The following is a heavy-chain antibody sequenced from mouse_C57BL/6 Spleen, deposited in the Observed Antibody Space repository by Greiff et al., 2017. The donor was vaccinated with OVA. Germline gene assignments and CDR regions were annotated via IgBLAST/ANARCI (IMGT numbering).Heavy chain of an antibody. CDR1: GYTFTSYW. CDR2: IDPSDSYT. CDR3: ARRGLRSGYFAMDH. D-gene: IGHD1-1*01. J-gene: IGHJ4*01. V-gene: IGHV1-50*01. Sequence: QVQLQQPGAELVKPGASVKLSCKASGYTFTSYWMQWVKQRPGQGLEWIGEIDPSDSYTNYNQKFKGKATLTVDTSSSTAYMQLSSLTSEDSAVHYWARRGLRSGYFAMDHWGQGTSGTVSS.